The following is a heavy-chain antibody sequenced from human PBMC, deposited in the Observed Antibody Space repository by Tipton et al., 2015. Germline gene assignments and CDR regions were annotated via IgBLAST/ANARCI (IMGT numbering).Heavy chain of an antibody. D-gene: IGHD3-22*01. J-gene: IGHJ3*02. CDR2: INHSGGT. CDR1: GGSFSGYY. CDR3: ARQTTLEYYDSAGYYFRGHAFDI. V-gene: IGHV4-34*01. Sequence: TLSLTCAVYGGSFSGYYWSWIRQPPGKGLEWIGEINHSGGTNYNPSLKSRVTISLDTSKNQFSLKLSSVTAADTAVYYCARQTTLEYYDSAGYYFRGHAFDIWGQGTMVTVSS.